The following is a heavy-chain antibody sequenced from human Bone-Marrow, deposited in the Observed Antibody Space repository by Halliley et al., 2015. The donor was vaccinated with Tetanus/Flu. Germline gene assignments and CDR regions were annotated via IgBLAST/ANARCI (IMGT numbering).Heavy chain of an antibody. D-gene: IGHD1-26*01. CDR2: ISFSGNT. J-gene: IGHJ4*02. CDR1: GDSISSGGYY. CDR3: ARVRGKIPLFDY. Sequence: TLSLTCTVSGDSISSGGYYWSWIRQHPEKGLEWIGHISFSGNTYHNPSLESRVVMSVDTSKNQFSLNLTSVAAADTAVYYCARVRGKIPLFDYWGQGALVTVSS. V-gene: IGHV4-31*03.